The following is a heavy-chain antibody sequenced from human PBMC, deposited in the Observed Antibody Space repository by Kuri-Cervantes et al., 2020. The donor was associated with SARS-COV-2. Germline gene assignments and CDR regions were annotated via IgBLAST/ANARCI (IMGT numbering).Heavy chain of an antibody. CDR3: ATALRIVVVPAANLGVDAFDI. D-gene: IGHD2-2*01. CDR1: GYSFTSYW. V-gene: IGHV1-69*15. CDR2: IIPIFGTA. J-gene: IGHJ3*02. Sequence: KISCKGSGYSFTSYWIGWVRQAPGQGLEWMGRIIPIFGTANYAQKFQGRVTITADESTSTAYMELSSLRSEDTAVYYCATALRIVVVPAANLGVDAFDIWGQGTMVTVSS.